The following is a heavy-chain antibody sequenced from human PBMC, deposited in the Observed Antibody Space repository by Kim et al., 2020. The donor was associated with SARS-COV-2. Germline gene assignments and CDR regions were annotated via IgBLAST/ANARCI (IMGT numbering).Heavy chain of an antibody. CDR1: GFTFSSFG. J-gene: IGHJ4*02. V-gene: IGHV3-33*01. CDR2: IWYDGSNK. D-gene: IGHD6-19*01. Sequence: GRSLRLSCAASGFTFSSFGMHWVRQAPGKGLEWVAVIWYDGSNKYYADSVKGRFTISRDNSKNTLYLQMNSLRAEDTAVYYCARDPDSIALAGVDYWGQGTLVTVSS. CDR3: ARDPDSIALAGVDY.